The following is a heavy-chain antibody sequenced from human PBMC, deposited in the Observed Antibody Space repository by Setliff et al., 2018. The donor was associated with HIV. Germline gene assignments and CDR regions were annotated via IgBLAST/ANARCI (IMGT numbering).Heavy chain of an antibody. V-gene: IGHV4-59*11. CDR1: GGSISSHY. D-gene: IGHD3-3*01. CDR3: ARSRPAYYNFWSGYSDYYYYGMDV. CDR2: IYYSGST. J-gene: IGHJ6*02. Sequence: SETLSLTCTVSGGSISSHYWSWIRQPPGKGLEWIGSIYYSGSTNYNPSLKSRVTISVDTPKNQFSLKLSSVTAADTAVYYCARSRPAYYNFWSGYSDYYYYGMDVWGQGTTVTVSS.